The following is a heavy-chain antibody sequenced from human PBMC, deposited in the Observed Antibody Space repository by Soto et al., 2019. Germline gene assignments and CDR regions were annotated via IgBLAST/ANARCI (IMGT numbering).Heavy chain of an antibody. CDR1: GFTVSSNY. CDR3: AREITTLVFDI. Sequence: GGSLRLSCAASGFTVSSNYMSWVRQAPGKGLEWVSVIYSGGSTYYADSVKGRFTISRDNSKNTLYLQMNSLRAEDTAVYYCAREITTLVFDIWGQGTMVTVSS. D-gene: IGHD3-3*01. V-gene: IGHV3-53*01. CDR2: IYSGGST. J-gene: IGHJ3*02.